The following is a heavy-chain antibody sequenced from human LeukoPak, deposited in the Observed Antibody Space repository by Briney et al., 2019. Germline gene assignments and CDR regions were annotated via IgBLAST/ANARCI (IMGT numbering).Heavy chain of an antibody. CDR2: IYSGGST. Sequence: PGGSLRLSCAASGFTVSSNYMSWVRQAPGKGLEWGSVIYSGGSTYYADSVKGRFTISRDNSKNTLYLQMNSLRAEDTAVYYCARGQEWFGELSSFDYWGQGTLVTVSS. CDR3: ARGQEWFGELSSFDY. CDR1: GFTVSSNY. J-gene: IGHJ4*02. D-gene: IGHD3-10*01. V-gene: IGHV3-66*01.